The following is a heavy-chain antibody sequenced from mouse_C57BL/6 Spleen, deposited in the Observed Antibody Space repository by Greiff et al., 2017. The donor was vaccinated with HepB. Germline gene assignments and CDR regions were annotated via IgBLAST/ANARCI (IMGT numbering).Heavy chain of an antibody. D-gene: IGHD1-1*01. CDR3: ARKGLYYYGSSYGYFDV. CDR1: GYSITSGYY. Sequence: EVQVVESGPGLVKPSQSLSLTCSVTGYSITSGYYWNWIRQFPGNKLEWMGYISYDGSNNYNPSLKNRISITRDTSKNQFFLKLNSVTTEDTATYYCARKGLYYYGSSYGYFDVWGTGTTVTVSS. CDR2: ISYDGSN. V-gene: IGHV3-6*01. J-gene: IGHJ1*03.